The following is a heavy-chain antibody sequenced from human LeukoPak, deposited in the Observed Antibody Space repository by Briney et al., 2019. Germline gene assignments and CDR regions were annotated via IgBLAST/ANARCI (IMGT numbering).Heavy chain of an antibody. CDR2: ISHDGSNK. D-gene: IGHD3-10*01. J-gene: IGHJ4*02. CDR3: ASLVLLWFGESTGY. V-gene: IGHV3-30*01. CDR1: GFTFSGYW. Sequence: GGSLRLSCAASGFTFSGYWVTWVRQAPGKGLQWVALISHDGSNKYYADSVKGRFTISRDNSKNTLYLQMNSLRAEDTAVYYCASLVLLWFGESTGYWGQGTLVTVSS.